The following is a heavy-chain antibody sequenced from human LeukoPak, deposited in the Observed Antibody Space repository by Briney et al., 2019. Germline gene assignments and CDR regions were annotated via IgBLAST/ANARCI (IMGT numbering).Heavy chain of an antibody. Sequence: GVSLRLSCAGSGFIFSSHAMYWVRQAPGKGLEWVAVMSYDGSNEYYADSVKGRFTISRDNSKNTLYLQMNSLRAEDSAVYYCAKELAVTTNKYYYGMDVWGQGTTVTVSS. J-gene: IGHJ6*02. CDR2: MSYDGSNE. V-gene: IGHV3-30*18. CDR3: AKELAVTTNKYYYGMDV. CDR1: GFIFSSHA. D-gene: IGHD4-17*01.